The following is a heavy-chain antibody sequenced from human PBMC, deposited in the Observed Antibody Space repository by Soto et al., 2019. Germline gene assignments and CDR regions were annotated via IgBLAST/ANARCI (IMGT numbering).Heavy chain of an antibody. D-gene: IGHD5-12*01. V-gene: IGHV4-34*01. CDR2: SKDGGLT. J-gene: IGHJ4*02. CDR1: GGSLSGYY. Sequence: QVQLQQWGAGLLKPSETLSLTCVVYGGSLSGYYWSWIRPPPGKGLEWLGESKDGGLTNYSPSLKGRAHISADTPNNQFSLKLHSVTAADRAVYYCARGQEGVVATHWDQGTLVTVSA. CDR3: ARGQEGVVATH.